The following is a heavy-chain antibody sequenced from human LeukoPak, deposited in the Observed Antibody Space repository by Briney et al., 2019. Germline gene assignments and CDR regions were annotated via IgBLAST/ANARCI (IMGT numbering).Heavy chain of an antibody. D-gene: IGHD6-19*01. V-gene: IGHV3-23*01. J-gene: IGHJ4*02. CDR2: ISGSGGST. Sequence: GGSLRLSCAASGFTFSSYAMSWVRQAPGKGLEWVSAISGSGGSTYYADSVKGRFTISRDNSKNTLYLQMNSLRAEDTAVYYRAATAVAGTGWFVYWGQGTLVTVSS. CDR3: AATAVAGTGWFVY. CDR1: GFTFSSYA.